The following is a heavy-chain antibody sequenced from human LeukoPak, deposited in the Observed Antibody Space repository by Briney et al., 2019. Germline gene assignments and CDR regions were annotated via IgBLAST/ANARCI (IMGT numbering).Heavy chain of an antibody. Sequence: PSETLSLTCAVSGGSISSGGYSWSWMRQPPGKGLEWIGYIYHSGSTYYNPSLKSRVTISVDRSKNQFSLKLSSVTAADTAVYYCARVGYCSGGSCYGEYNWFDPWGQGTLVTVSS. D-gene: IGHD2-15*01. CDR3: ARVGYCSGGSCYGEYNWFDP. J-gene: IGHJ5*02. CDR1: GGSISSGGYS. CDR2: IYHSGST. V-gene: IGHV4-30-2*01.